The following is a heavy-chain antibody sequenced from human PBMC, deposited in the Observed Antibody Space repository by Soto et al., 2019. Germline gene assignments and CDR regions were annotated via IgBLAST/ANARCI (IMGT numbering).Heavy chain of an antibody. V-gene: IGHV3-30-3*01. CDR2: ISYDGSNK. CDR1: GFTFYSNA. J-gene: IGHJ6*02. Sequence: LRLSCVVSGFTFYSNAMHWVRQAPGKGLEWVAVISYDGSNKYYADSVKGRFTISRDDSKNTLYLQMNSLRTEDTAVYYCATDFRAPPHPDHYYYGMGGWGQGTTVTVAS. CDR3: ATDFRAPPHPDHYYYGMGG.